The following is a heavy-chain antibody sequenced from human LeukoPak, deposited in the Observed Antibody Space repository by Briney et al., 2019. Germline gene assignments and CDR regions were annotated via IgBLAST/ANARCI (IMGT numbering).Heavy chain of an antibody. CDR2: IYYSGST. J-gene: IGHJ4*02. V-gene: IGHV4-59*01. D-gene: IGHD3-3*01. Sequence: SETLSLTCTVSGGSISCYYWSWIRQPPGKGLEWIGYIYYSGSTNYNPSLKSRVTISVDTSKNQFSLKLSSVTAADTAVYYCAGSRFLEWLFDYWGQGTLVTVSS. CDR1: GGSISCYY. CDR3: AGSRFLEWLFDY.